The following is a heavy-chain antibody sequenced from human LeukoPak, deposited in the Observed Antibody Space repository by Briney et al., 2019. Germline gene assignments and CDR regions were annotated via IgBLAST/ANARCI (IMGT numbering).Heavy chain of an antibody. V-gene: IGHV1-69*04. CDR1: GYTFTSYG. J-gene: IGHJ3*02. Sequence: GASVKVSCKASGYTFTSYGISWVRQAPGQGLEWMGRIIPILGIANYAQKFQGRLTITADKSTSTAYMELSSLRSEDTAVYYCARASAIVGVTDAFDIWGQGTMVTVSS. CDR2: IIPILGIA. CDR3: ARASAIVGVTDAFDI. D-gene: IGHD1-26*01.